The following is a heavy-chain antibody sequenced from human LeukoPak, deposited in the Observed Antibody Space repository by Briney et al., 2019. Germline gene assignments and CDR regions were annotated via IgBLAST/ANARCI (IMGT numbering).Heavy chain of an antibody. J-gene: IGHJ4*02. V-gene: IGHV3-7*01. Sequence: GGSLRLSCAASGFTFSTYWMSWVRQAPGKGLEWVASIGQDGSENYYVDSVKGRFTISRDNAKNSLYLQMNSLRVEDTAVYYCATGGGWYFDYWGQGALITASS. CDR3: ATGGGWYFDY. D-gene: IGHD6-19*01. CDR1: GFTFSTYW. CDR2: IGQDGSEN.